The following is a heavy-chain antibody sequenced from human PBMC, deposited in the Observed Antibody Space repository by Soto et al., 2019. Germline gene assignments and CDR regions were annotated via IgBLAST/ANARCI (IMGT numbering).Heavy chain of an antibody. CDR1: GFTFDDNA. V-gene: IGHV3-9*01. CDR2: INWKSDI. J-gene: IGHJ4*02. CDR3: AISQDRGGRTTFIY. Sequence: HPGGSLRLSCAVSGFTFDDNAMHWVRQAPEKGLEWVSGINWKSDIGYADSVKGRFTISRDNAENSLYLQMNSLRVEDTALYYCAISQDRGGRTTFIYWGQGTQVTVSS. D-gene: IGHD3-16*01.